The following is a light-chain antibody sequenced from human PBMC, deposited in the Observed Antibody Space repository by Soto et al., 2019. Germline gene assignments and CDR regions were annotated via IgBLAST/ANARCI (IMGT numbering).Light chain of an antibody. V-gene: IGKV1-5*01. CDR3: LQYNGDSGT. J-gene: IGKJ1*01. Sequence: EIQMTQSPSTLSASVGDTVTITCRASQSISTWLAWYQQKPGEAPRLLIFDASNLESGVPSRFSGSGSGTECTLTISSLQPDDLATYYCLQYNGDSGTFGQGTKVENK. CDR2: DAS. CDR1: QSISTW.